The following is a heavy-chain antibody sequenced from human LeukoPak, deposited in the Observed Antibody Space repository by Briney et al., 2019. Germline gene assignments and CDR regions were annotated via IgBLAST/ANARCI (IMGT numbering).Heavy chain of an antibody. CDR3: ARWDAHYFEGDNWFDP. D-gene: IGHD3-9*01. CDR1: GGTFSNYA. Sequence: SVKVSCKSSGGTFSNYAISWMRQAPGQGLEWVGGIAPSFTTADYAQKFEDRVTITADESTGTAYMELRSLRSEDTAIYYCARWDAHYFEGDNWFDPWGQGTLVTVSS. CDR2: IAPSFTTA. V-gene: IGHV1-69*13. J-gene: IGHJ5*02.